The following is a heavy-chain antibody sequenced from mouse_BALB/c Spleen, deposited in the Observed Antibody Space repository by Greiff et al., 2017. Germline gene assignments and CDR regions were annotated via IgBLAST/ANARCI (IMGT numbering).Heavy chain of an antibody. CDR3: ARFDYYGSSYAMDY. J-gene: IGHJ4*01. V-gene: IGHV1-9*01. D-gene: IGHD1-1*01. Sequence: VQLQESGAELMKPGASVKISCKATGYTFSSYWIEWVKQRPGHGLEWIGEILPGSGSTNYNEKFKGKATFTADTSSNTAYMQLSSLTSEDSAVYYCARFDYYGSSYAMDYWGQGTSVTVSS. CDR1: GYTFSSYW. CDR2: ILPGSGST.